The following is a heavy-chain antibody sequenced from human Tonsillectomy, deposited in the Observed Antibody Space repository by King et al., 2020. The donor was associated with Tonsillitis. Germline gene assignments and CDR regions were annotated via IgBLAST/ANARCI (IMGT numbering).Heavy chain of an antibody. D-gene: IGHD6-19*01. V-gene: IGHV3-30*01. CDR2: VAHDGNRK. J-gene: IGHJ3*02. Sequence: VQLVESGGGVVQPGGSLRLSCAASGLTVSASIIHWVRQTPGKGLEWVALVAHDGNRKNYAGTMKGRFTISGDNSQNTVYLQMNSLRAEDTAVYYCAREAYSSGRCGIFDIWGQGTKVTVSS. CDR3: AREAYSSGRCGIFDI. CDR1: GLTVSASI.